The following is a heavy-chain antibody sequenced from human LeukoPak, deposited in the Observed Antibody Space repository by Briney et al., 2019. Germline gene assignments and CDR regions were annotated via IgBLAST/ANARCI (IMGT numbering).Heavy chain of an antibody. CDR2: VYHTGNT. Sequence: SETLSLTCTVSGGSIRNYYWSWIRQPPGKGLEWIGYVYHTGNTKYNPSLESRATISIDTYKNQFSLKLSSVTAADSAVYYCAKSDGSGSYFDYWGQGTLVTVS. CDR1: GGSIRNYY. J-gene: IGHJ4*02. D-gene: IGHD3-10*01. V-gene: IGHV4-59*03. CDR3: AKSDGSGSYFDY.